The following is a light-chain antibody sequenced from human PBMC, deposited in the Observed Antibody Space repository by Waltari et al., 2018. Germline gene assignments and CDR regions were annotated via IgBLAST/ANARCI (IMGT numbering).Light chain of an antibody. CDR1: NRDVDAYQY. CDR3: SSYTTSATWV. CDR2: DVR. V-gene: IGLV2-14*03. J-gene: IGLJ3*02. Sequence: QSALTQPASVSGSPGQSITISCTDTNRDVDAYQYVRWYQQNPGKAPKLIIFDVRRRPSGVSYRFSGSKSGSTASLTISGLQAGDEADYYCSSYTTSATWVFGGGTRVAVL.